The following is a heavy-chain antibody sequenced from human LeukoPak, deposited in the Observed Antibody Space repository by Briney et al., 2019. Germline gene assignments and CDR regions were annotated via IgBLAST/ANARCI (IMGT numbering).Heavy chain of an antibody. CDR1: GYSISSGYY. D-gene: IGHD2-15*01. CDR3: ARGEVVVAATDDAFDI. J-gene: IGHJ3*02. Sequence: SETLSLTCTVSGYSISSGYYWGWIRQPPGNGLEWIGSIYHSGSTYYNPSLKSRVTISVDTSKNQFSLKLSSVTAADTAVYYCARGEVVVAATDDAFDIWGQGTMVTVSS. CDR2: IYHSGST. V-gene: IGHV4-38-2*02.